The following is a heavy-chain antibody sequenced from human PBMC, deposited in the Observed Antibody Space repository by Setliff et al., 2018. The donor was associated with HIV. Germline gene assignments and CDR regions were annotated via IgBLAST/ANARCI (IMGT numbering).Heavy chain of an antibody. J-gene: IGHJ6*02. CDR1: GFTFSSYA. Sequence: PGGSLRLSCAASGFTFSSYAMSWVRQAPGKGLEWVSAISGSGGSTCYADSVKGRFTISRDNAKNSLYLQMDSLRVEDTTVYYCTRKLAPGHGMDVWGQGTTVTVSS. CDR3: TRKLAPGHGMDV. V-gene: IGHV3-23*01. D-gene: IGHD3-3*02. CDR2: ISGSGGST.